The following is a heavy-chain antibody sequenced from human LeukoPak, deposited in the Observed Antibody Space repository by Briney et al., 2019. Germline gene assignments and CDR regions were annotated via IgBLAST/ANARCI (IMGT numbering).Heavy chain of an antibody. V-gene: IGHV3-23*01. Sequence: GGSLRLSCAASGFTFSNYDMSWVRQAPGKGLEWVSSISDSGGSKYYADSVKGRFTISRDNSKNTLYLQMTNLRAADTAVYYCAKDLSRAVAADWFDPWDQGSLVTVSS. J-gene: IGHJ5*02. D-gene: IGHD6-19*01. CDR1: GFTFSNYD. CDR2: ISDSGGSK. CDR3: AKDLSRAVAADWFDP.